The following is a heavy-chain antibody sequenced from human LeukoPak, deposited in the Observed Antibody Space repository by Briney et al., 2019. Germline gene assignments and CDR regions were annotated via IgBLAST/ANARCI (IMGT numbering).Heavy chain of an antibody. CDR1: GYTFSAYY. CDR3: ARTSTTVSLGDWFDP. CDR2: INPKSGDA. D-gene: IGHD4-17*01. V-gene: IGHV1-2*02. J-gene: IGHJ5*02. Sequence: ASVKVSCQASGYTFSAYYMHWVRQAPGQGLEWMGWINPKSGDANYTQKFQDRVTMTRDTSINTAYMELSRLRSDDTAVYYCARTSTTVSLGDWFDPWGQGTLVTVSS.